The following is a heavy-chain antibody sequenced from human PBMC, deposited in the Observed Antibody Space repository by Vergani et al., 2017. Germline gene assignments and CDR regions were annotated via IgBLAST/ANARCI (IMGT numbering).Heavy chain of an antibody. J-gene: IGHJ6*02. CDR3: ARLQGPEWLRDYYYYYGMDV. D-gene: IGHD3-3*01. Sequence: QVQLVQSGAEVKKPGASVKVSCKASGYTFTGYYMHWVRQAPGQGLEWMGWINPNSGGTNYAQKFQGRVTMTRDTSISTAYMELSRLRSDDTAVYYCARLQGPEWLRDYYYYYGMDVWGQGTTVTVSS. V-gene: IGHV1-2*02. CDR1: GYTFTGYY. CDR2: INPNSGGT.